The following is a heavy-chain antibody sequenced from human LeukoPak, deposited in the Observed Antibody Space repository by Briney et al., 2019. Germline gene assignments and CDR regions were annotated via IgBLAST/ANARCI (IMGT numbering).Heavy chain of an antibody. Sequence: PSETLSLTCTVSGGSISSSSYYWGWIRQPPGKGLEWIGNIYYSGGTYYKPSLKSRVTVSVDTSKNQFSLKLNSVTAADTAVYYCGRPVGCRGGWFDPWGQGTLVTVSS. CDR1: GGSISSSSYY. D-gene: IGHD6-19*01. CDR3: GRPVGCRGGWFDP. CDR2: IYYSGGT. V-gene: IGHV4-39*01. J-gene: IGHJ5*02.